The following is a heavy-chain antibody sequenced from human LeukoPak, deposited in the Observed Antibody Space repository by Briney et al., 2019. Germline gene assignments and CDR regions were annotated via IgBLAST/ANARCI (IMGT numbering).Heavy chain of an antibody. Sequence: GGSLRLSCVVSGFIFGSYWMSWVRQAPGKGLERVASIKKDGSDKYYVDSVKGRFTISRDNAKNSLHLQMSSLRAEDTAVYYCARELTAGTLWDYWGLGTLVSVSS. D-gene: IGHD6-13*01. J-gene: IGHJ4*02. CDR2: IKKDGSDK. CDR3: ARELTAGTLWDY. V-gene: IGHV3-7*01. CDR1: GFIFGSYW.